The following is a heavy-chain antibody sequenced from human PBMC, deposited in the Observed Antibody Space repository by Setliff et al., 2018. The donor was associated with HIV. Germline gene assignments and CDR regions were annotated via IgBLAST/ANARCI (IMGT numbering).Heavy chain of an antibody. CDR3: ARDFSGQQLVGGWFDP. Sequence: SVKVSXXXSGYTFSSYVISWVRQAPGQGLEWMGGIIPIFGTANYAQKFQGRVTITADESTSTAYMELSSLRSDDTAVYYCARDFSGQQLVGGWFDPWGQGTLVTVSS. J-gene: IGHJ5*02. CDR2: IIPIFGTA. CDR1: GYTFSSYV. V-gene: IGHV1-69*13. D-gene: IGHD6-13*01.